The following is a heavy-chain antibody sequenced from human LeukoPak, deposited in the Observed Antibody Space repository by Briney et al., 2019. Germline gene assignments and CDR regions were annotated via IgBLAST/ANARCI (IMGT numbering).Heavy chain of an antibody. CDR1: GFTFSSYA. V-gene: IGHV3-23*01. J-gene: IGHJ4*02. Sequence: GGPLRLSCAASGFTFSSYAMSWVRQAPGKGLEWVSAISGSGGSTYYADSAKGRFTISRDNPKNTLYLQMNSLRAEDTAVYYCAPWGSGYDYWGQGTLVTVSS. CDR2: ISGSGGST. CDR3: APWGSGYDY. D-gene: IGHD5-12*01.